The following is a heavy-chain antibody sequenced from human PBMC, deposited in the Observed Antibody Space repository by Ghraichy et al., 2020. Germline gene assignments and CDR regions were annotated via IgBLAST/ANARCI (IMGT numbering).Heavy chain of an antibody. Sequence: GGSLRLSCAASGFTFSDYYMSWIRQAPGKGLEWVSYISSSGSTIYYADSVKGRFTISRDNAKNSMYLQMNSLRAEDTAVYYCARDRRCTGGVCREDQATHEYFQHWGQGTLVTVSS. CDR1: GFTFSDYY. V-gene: IGHV3-11*01. CDR2: ISSSGSTI. J-gene: IGHJ1*01. CDR3: ARDRRCTGGVCREDQATHEYFQH. D-gene: IGHD2-8*02.